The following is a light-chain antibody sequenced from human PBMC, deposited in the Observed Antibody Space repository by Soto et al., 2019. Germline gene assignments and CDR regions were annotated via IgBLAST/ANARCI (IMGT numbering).Light chain of an antibody. Sequence: IVLKHSAATMSVSLGERATIYCRASQRFGSSNLAWYQQKPGQAPRLLIYSTSSRATGIPDRFSGSGSGTEFTLTISSLQSEDFAVYCCQQRSNWPWITFGQGTRLEIK. CDR3: QQRSNWPWIT. J-gene: IGKJ5*01. CDR1: QRFGSSN. V-gene: IGKV3D-15*01. CDR2: STS.